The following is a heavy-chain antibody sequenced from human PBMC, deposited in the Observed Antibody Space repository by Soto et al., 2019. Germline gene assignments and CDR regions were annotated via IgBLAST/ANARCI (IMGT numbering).Heavy chain of an antibody. CDR1: VFTFRNYN. V-gene: IGHV3-48*02. CDR2: ISSTTNNI. CDR3: ARVRAVAPVLGY. J-gene: IGHJ4*02. D-gene: IGHD3-10*01. Sequence: EVQLVESGGGLVQPGGSLRLSCAASVFTFRNYNMNWVRQVPGKGLEWVSYISSTTNNILYADSVKGRFTISRDNAESALYLQMNNLTDADTAVYYCARVRAVAPVLGYWGQGILVTVSS.